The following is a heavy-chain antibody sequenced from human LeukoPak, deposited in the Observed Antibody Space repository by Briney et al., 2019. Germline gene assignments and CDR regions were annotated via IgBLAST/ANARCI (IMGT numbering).Heavy chain of an antibody. CDR2: IYLCGSI. CDR3: SRAPWFYSDSSGYFQA. CDR1: GDSISSGSDY. V-gene: IGHV4-61*02. J-gene: IGHJ4*02. Sequence: PSETLSLTCTVSGDSISSGSDYCRWIRQPAGKVLEWIWRIYLCGSINNNPSLKIRLPRSVYTDQNLFSLKLPSVPAADPASYYCSRAPWFYSDSSGYFQAWGQGTLVTVSS. D-gene: IGHD3-22*01.